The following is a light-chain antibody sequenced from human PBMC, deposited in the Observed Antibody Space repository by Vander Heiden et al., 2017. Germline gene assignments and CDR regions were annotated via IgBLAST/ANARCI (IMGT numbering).Light chain of an antibody. J-gene: IGKJ1*01. V-gene: IGKV2-28*01. CDR2: LSS. CDR3: MQALQAWS. CDR1: QSLLHSNGYIY. Sequence: DLVMTQSPLSLPVTPGEPASISCRSSQSLLHSNGYIYLDWYLQKPGQSPQILIYLSSNRAAGVPDRFSGSGSGTDFTLKISRVEAEDVGVYYCMQALQAWSFGQGTKVEI.